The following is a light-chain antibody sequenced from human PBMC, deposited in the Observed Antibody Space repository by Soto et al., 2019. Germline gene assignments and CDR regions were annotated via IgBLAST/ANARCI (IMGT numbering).Light chain of an antibody. CDR1: QSVSSN. CDR2: GPS. V-gene: IGKV3-15*01. J-gene: IGKJ4*01. CDR3: QQYNNWLALT. Sequence: EIVMTQSPATLSVSPGERATLSCRASQSVSSNLAWYQQKPGQAPRLLIYGPSTRATGIPARLSGSGSRTEFSLTIGSLQSEDFAVYYCQQYNNWLALTFGGGTKVEIK.